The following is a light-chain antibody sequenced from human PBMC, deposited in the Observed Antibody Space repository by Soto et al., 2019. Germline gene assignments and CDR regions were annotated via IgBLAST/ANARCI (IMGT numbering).Light chain of an antibody. CDR1: QSVSSY. CDR3: QQRSSWPRT. J-gene: IGKJ1*01. Sequence: EIVLTQSPATLSLSPGERATLSCRASQSVSSYLAWYQQKPGQVPRLVIYDASNKATGIPGRLSGSGSGTDFTLTISSLEPEDFGVYYCQQRSSWPRTFGQGTKVEIK. V-gene: IGKV3-11*01. CDR2: DAS.